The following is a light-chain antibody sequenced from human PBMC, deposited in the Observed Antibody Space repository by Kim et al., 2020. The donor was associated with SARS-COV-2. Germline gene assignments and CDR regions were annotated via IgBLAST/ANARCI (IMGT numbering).Light chain of an antibody. Sequence: AFVGGRVTITCRANQDIKNYLAWIQQKPGTAPKSLIYAASSLRSGVPSKFSGSGSGTEFTLTITSLQPEDFATYYCQQYRTYPLTFGGGTKVDIK. J-gene: IGKJ4*01. V-gene: IGKV1-16*02. CDR3: QQYRTYPLT. CDR1: QDIKNY. CDR2: AAS.